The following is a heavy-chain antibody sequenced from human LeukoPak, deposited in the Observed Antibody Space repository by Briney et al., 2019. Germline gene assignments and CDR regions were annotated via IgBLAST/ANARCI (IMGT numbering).Heavy chain of an antibody. V-gene: IGHV1-69*13. CDR3: ARDLDIAAAGGEGDY. J-gene: IGHJ4*02. D-gene: IGHD6-13*01. Sequence: GASVKVSCKASGGTFSSYAISWVRQAPGQGLEWMGGIIPIFGTANYAQKFQGGVTITADESTSTAYMELSSLRSEDTAVYYCARDLDIAAAGGEGDYWGQGTLVTVSS. CDR1: GGTFSSYA. CDR2: IIPIFGTA.